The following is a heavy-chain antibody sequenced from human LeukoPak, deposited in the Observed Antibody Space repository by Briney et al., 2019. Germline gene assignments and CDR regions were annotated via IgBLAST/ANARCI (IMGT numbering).Heavy chain of an antibody. D-gene: IGHD4-17*01. V-gene: IGHV3-53*01. CDR3: IVFGDSNH. CDR1: GFTGSHNY. J-gene: IGHJ5*02. Sequence: GGSLRLSCAASGFTGSHNYMSWVRQAPGKGLEWVSATHSSGGTYYADSVKGRFTISRDTSKNTLYLQINSLSVEDTAIYYCIVFGDSNHWGQGTLVTVSS. CDR2: THSSGGT.